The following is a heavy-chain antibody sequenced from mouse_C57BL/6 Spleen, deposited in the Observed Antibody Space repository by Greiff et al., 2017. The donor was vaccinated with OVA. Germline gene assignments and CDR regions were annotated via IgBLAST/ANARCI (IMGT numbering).Heavy chain of an antibody. CDR3: ANDLSQGFAY. D-gene: IGHD2-3*01. V-gene: IGHV5-17*01. Sequence: EVKLVESGGGLVKPGGSLKLSCAASGFTFSDYGMHWVRQAPEKGLEWVAYISSGSSTIYYADTVKGRFTISRDNAKNTLFLQMTSLRSEDTAMYYCANDLSQGFAYWGQGTLVTVSA. J-gene: IGHJ3*01. CDR1: GFTFSDYG. CDR2: ISSGSSTI.